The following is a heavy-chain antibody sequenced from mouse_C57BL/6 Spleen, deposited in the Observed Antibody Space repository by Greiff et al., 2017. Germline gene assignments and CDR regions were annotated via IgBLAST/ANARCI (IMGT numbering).Heavy chain of an antibody. D-gene: IGHD1-1*01. V-gene: IGHV1-39*01. CDR1: GYSFTDYN. CDR3: ARAPLYYGSGYWYFDV. J-gene: IGHJ1*03. Sequence: VQLKESGPELVKPGASVKISCKASGYSFTDYNMNWVKQSNGKSLEWIGVINPNYGTTSYNQKIKGKATLTVDQSSSTAYMQLNSLTSEDSAVYYCARAPLYYGSGYWYFDVWGTGTTVTVSS. CDR2: INPNYGTT.